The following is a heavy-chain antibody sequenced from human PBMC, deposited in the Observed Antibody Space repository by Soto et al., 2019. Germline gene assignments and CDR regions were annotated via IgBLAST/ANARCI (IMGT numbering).Heavy chain of an antibody. CDR3: ATYDYRSGYYYYYMDV. CDR2: ISGSGGST. Sequence: EVQLLESRGGLVQPGGSLRLSCAASGFTFSSYVMTWVRQAPGKGLEWVSAISGSGGSTYYADSVKGRFTISRDNSKNTLYLQMNSLRAEDTAVYYCATYDYRSGYYYYYMDVWGKGTTVTVSS. J-gene: IGHJ6*03. V-gene: IGHV3-23*01. CDR1: GFTFSSYV. D-gene: IGHD4-4*01.